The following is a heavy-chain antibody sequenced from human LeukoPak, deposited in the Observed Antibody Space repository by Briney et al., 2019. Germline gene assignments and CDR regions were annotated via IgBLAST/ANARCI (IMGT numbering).Heavy chain of an antibody. J-gene: IGHJ4*02. Sequence: SETLSLTCAVYGGSFSGYYWSWIRQPPGKGREWIGEINHSGRTNYNPSLKSRVTISVDTSKNQFSLKLSSVTAADTAVYYCARGVIQLWLRSHLDYWGQGTLVTVSS. V-gene: IGHV4-34*01. D-gene: IGHD5-18*01. CDR3: ARGVIQLWLRSHLDY. CDR2: INHSGRT. CDR1: GGSFSGYY.